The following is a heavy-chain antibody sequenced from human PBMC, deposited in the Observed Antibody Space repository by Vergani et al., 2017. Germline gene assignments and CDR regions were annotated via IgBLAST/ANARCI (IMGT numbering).Heavy chain of an antibody. Sequence: EVQLVESGGGLVQPGRSLRLSCAASGFTFDDYAMHWVRHAPGKGLEWVSGISWNSGSIGNADSVKGRFTIFRDNAKNSLYLQMNSLRAEDTALYYCAKELTGAFDYWGQGTLVTVSS. D-gene: IGHD7-27*01. CDR1: GFTFDDYA. CDR2: ISWNSGSI. J-gene: IGHJ4*02. CDR3: AKELTGAFDY. V-gene: IGHV3-9*01.